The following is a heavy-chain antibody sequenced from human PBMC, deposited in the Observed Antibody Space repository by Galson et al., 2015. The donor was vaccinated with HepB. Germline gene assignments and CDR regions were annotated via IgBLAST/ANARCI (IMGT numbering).Heavy chain of an antibody. CDR2: IIPIFGTA. Sequence: SVKVSCKASGGTFSRYAISWVRQAPGQGLEWMGGIIPIFGTANYAQKFQGRVTITADESTSTAYMELSSLRSEDTAVYYCASDRRAYNWNPHDAFDIWGQGTMVTVSS. CDR3: ASDRRAYNWNPHDAFDI. D-gene: IGHD1-20*01. V-gene: IGHV1-69*13. J-gene: IGHJ3*02. CDR1: GGTFSRYA.